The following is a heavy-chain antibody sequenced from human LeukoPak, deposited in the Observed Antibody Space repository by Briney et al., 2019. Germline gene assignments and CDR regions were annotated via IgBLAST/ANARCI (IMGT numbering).Heavy chain of an antibody. D-gene: IGHD2-21*02. Sequence: GGSLRLSCAASGFTFSSYGMSWVRQAPGKGLEWVSAISGSGGSTYYADSVKGRFTISRDNSKNTLYLQMNSLRAEDTAVYYCAKDGAAAYCGGDCYSSGAFDIWGQGTMVTVSS. CDR1: GFTFSSYG. CDR2: ISGSGGST. V-gene: IGHV3-23*01. CDR3: AKDGAAAYCGGDCYSSGAFDI. J-gene: IGHJ3*02.